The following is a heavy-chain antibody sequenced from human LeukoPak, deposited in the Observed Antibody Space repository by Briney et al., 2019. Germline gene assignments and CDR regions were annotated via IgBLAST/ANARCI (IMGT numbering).Heavy chain of an antibody. D-gene: IGHD3-22*01. V-gene: IGHV3-7*01. CDR1: GFTFSSYW. CDR3: ARWAGNYYGSSGYPRPFEY. Sequence: GGSLRLSCAASGFTFSSYWMSWVRQAPGKGLEWVANIKQDGSEKYYVDSVKGRFTISRDNAKNSLYLQMNSLRAEDTAVYYCARWAGNYYGSSGYPRPFEYWSQGTLVTVSS. J-gene: IGHJ4*02. CDR2: IKQDGSEK.